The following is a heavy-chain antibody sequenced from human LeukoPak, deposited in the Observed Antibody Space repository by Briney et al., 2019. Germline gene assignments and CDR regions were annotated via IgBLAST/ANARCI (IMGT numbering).Heavy chain of an antibody. J-gene: IGHJ4*02. CDR2: ISGSGGST. Sequence: PGGSLRLSCAASGFTFNSYAMSWVRQAPGKGLEWVSAISGSGGSTYYADSVKGRFTISRDNSKNTLYLQMNSLRAEDTAVYYCAKGQWLLESYYFDYWGQGTLVTVSS. D-gene: IGHD3-22*01. CDR3: AKGQWLLESYYFDY. V-gene: IGHV3-23*01. CDR1: GFTFNSYA.